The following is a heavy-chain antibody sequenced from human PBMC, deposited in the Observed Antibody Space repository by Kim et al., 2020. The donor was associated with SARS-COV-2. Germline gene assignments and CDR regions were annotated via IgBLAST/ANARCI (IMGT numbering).Heavy chain of an antibody. CDR3: EKHWRQWLDISLSYFDY. D-gene: IGHD6-19*01. V-gene: IGHV4-39*01. Sequence: SETLSLTCTASGGSIRSSSSYWGWIRQPPGKGLEWIGSGNYRGDTYYNPALKSRVTVSVDTSKNHFSLRLSSVTAADTAVYYCEKHWRQWLDISLSYFDYWGQGTLVTVSS. CDR2: GNYRGDT. J-gene: IGHJ4*02. CDR1: GGSIRSSSSY.